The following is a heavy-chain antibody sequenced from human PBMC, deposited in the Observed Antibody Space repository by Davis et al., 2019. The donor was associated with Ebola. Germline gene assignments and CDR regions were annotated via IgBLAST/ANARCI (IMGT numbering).Heavy chain of an antibody. CDR3: ARGLSLSGSYEGGYYFDY. J-gene: IGHJ4*02. D-gene: IGHD1-26*01. Sequence: GGSLRPSCPASGFTFSSYTTNWVRQAPGKGLEWVSYISSSSSTIYYADSVKGRFTISRDNAKNSLYLQMNSLRDEDTAVYYCARGLSLSGSYEGGYYFDYWGQGTLVTVSS. V-gene: IGHV3-48*02. CDR1: GFTFSSYT. CDR2: ISSSSSTI.